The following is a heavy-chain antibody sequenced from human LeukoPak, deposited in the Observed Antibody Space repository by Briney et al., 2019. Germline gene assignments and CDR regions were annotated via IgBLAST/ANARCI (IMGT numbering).Heavy chain of an antibody. V-gene: IGHV3-48*03. Sequence: GGSVRLSCAASGFTFSSYEMNWVRQAPGRGLEWISFISTTGSTIHYADSVKGRFTVSRDNAQYSLYLQMNSLRAEDTAVYYCARDTVDTGDVGYLDYWGQGTLVTVSS. CDR1: GFTFSSYE. J-gene: IGHJ4*02. CDR3: ARDTVDTGDVGYLDY. D-gene: IGHD7-27*01. CDR2: ISTTGSTI.